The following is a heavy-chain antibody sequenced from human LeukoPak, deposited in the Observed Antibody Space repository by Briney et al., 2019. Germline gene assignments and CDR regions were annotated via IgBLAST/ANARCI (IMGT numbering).Heavy chain of an antibody. Sequence: HPGGSLRLSCAASGFTFSTYAMHWVRQAPGKGLEWVAVISYDGSSKYYADSVKGRFTISRDNSKNTLYLQMNSLRAEDTAVYYCARARSSYGYGDAFDIWGQGTMVTVSS. CDR1: GFTFSTYA. D-gene: IGHD5-18*01. CDR3: ARARSSYGYGDAFDI. J-gene: IGHJ3*02. V-gene: IGHV3-30*04. CDR2: ISYDGSSK.